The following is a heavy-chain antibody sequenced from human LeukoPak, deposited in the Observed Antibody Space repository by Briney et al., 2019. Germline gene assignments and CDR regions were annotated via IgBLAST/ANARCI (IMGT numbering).Heavy chain of an antibody. CDR3: APRGDIEHSYGSGKWFDP. CDR1: VDSITGSTYY. CDR2: MYYSGKT. D-gene: IGHD5-18*01. Sequence: PSETLSLTCTVSVDSITGSTYYWGWIRQPPGKGLEWIVSMYYSGKTYYNPSLKSRVTISVDTSKNQFSLRLGSVTAADTAVYYCAPRGDIEHSYGSGKWFDPWGQGTRVTVSS. J-gene: IGHJ5*02. V-gene: IGHV4-39*01.